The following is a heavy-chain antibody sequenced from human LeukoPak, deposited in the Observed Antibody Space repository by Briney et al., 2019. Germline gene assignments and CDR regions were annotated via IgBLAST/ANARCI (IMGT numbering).Heavy chain of an antibody. J-gene: IGHJ4*02. CDR3: ARKSRIAAAVDY. D-gene: IGHD6-13*01. CDR1: GGSISSTSYY. Sequence: SETLSLTCTVSGGSISSTSYYWGWIRQPPGKGLEWIGSIYYTGSTYYNPSLKSRVTISVDTSKNQFSLKLSSVTAADTAVYYCARKSRIAAAVDYWGQGTLVTVSS. V-gene: IGHV4-39*01. CDR2: IYYTGST.